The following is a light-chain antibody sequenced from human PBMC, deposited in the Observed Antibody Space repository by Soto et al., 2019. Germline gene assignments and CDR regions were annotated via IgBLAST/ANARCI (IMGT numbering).Light chain of an antibody. CDR3: CSYVGRSDSYV. V-gene: IGLV2-23*02. CDR2: EVS. Sequence: QSALSQPASVSGSPGQSITISCTGTSSDVGSNDLVSWYQQHPGKAPKLMIYEVSKRPSGISNRFSGSKSGNTASQTISGLQAEDEGDYYCCSYVGRSDSYVFGAGTKLTVL. J-gene: IGLJ1*01. CDR1: SSDVGSNDL.